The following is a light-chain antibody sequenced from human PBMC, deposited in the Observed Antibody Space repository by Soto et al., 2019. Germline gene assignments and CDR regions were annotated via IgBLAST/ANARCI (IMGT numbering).Light chain of an antibody. J-gene: IGKJ2*02. Sequence: EIVLTQSPGTLSLSPGERATLSCRASQYVTSSYLAWYQQKPGQAPRLLIYGASSRATGIPDRFSGSGSGTDFTLTISRLEPEDFAVYYCQHYSSSQQCTFGQGTMLEIK. V-gene: IGKV3-20*01. CDR3: QHYSSSQQCT. CDR2: GAS. CDR1: QYVTSSY.